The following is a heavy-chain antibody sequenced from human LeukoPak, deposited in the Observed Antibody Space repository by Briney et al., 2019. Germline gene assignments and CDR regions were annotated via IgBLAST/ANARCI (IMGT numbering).Heavy chain of an antibody. CDR1: GGSISSSSYY. Sequence: SETLSVTCTVSGGSISSSSYYWGWIRQPPGKGLEWIGSIYYSGSTYYNPSLKSRVTISVDTSKNQFSLKLSSVTAADTAVYYCARQWDGDCGGDCYPFDYWGRGTLVTVSS. CDR3: ARQWDGDCGGDCYPFDY. J-gene: IGHJ4*02. D-gene: IGHD2-21*02. CDR2: IYYSGST. V-gene: IGHV4-39*01.